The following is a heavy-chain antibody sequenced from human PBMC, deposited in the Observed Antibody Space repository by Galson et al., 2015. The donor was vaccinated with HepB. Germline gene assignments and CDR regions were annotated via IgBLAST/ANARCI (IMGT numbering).Heavy chain of an antibody. J-gene: IGHJ4*02. Sequence: SLRLSCAASGFTFSTYWMSWVRQAPGKGLEWVAKIKQDGSEKYFVYSVKGRFTISRDNAKNSLYLHMSSLRAEDTGVYYCARYDFWTGSYQDYWGQGALVTVS. CDR3: ARYDFWTGSYQDY. CDR1: GFTFSTYW. CDR2: IKQDGSEK. V-gene: IGHV3-7*01. D-gene: IGHD3-3*01.